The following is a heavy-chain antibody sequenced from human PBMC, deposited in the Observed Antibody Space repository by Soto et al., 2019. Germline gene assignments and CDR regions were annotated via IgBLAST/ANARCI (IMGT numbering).Heavy chain of an antibody. CDR2: IIPILGIA. J-gene: IGHJ6*03. CDR1: GGTFSSYT. V-gene: IGHV1-69*02. Sequence: QVQLVQSGAEVKKPGSSVKVSCKASGGTFSSYTISWVRQAPGQGLEWMGRIIPILGIANYAQKFQGRVTITADKSTSTAYMELSSLRSEDTAVYYWARVLNTIFGVEDYYYYMDVWGKGTTVTVSS. D-gene: IGHD3-3*01. CDR3: ARVLNTIFGVEDYYYYMDV.